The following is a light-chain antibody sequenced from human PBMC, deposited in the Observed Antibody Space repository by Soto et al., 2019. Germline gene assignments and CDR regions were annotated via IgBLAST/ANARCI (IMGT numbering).Light chain of an antibody. Sequence: QSVLTQPASVSWSPGQSITMSCTGTSSDVGGYNYVSWYQQHPGKAPKLMIYEVSNRPSRVSNRFSGSKSGNTASLTISGLQAEDEADYYCSSYTRSSTSYVFGTGNK. V-gene: IGLV2-14*01. CDR3: SSYTRSSTSYV. J-gene: IGLJ1*01. CDR2: EVS. CDR1: SSDVGGYNY.